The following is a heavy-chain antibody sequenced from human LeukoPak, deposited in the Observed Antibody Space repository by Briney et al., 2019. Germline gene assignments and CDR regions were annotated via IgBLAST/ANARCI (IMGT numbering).Heavy chain of an antibody. D-gene: IGHD1-26*01. Sequence: GGSLRLSCAASGFTVSSNYMNWVRQAPGKGLEWVSVIYSGGSIYHADSVKGRFTISRDNSKNTLYLQMDSLRAEDTAVYYCARDSVGAGYSDYWGQGTMVTVSS. CDR3: ARDSVGAGYSDY. CDR2: IYSGGSI. J-gene: IGHJ4*03. CDR1: GFTVSSNY. V-gene: IGHV3-53*01.